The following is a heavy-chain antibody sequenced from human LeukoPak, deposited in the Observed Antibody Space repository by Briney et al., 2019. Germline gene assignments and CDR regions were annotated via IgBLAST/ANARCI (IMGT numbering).Heavy chain of an antibody. D-gene: IGHD6-19*01. CDR2: ISGSGGST. V-gene: IGHV3-23*01. J-gene: IGHJ4*02. CDR3: GSGWYLLRPLDY. Sequence: GGSLRLSCAASGFTFSSYGMSWVRQAPGKGLEWVSAISGSGGSTYYADSVKGRFTISRDNSKNTLYLQMNSLRAEDTAVYYCGSGWYLLRPLDYWGQGTLVTVSS. CDR1: GFTFSSYG.